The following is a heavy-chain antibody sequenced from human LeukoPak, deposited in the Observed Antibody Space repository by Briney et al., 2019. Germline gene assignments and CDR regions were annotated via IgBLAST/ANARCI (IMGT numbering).Heavy chain of an antibody. CDR2: INPNSGGT. CDR1: GYTFTGYY. J-gene: IGHJ4*02. Sequence: ASVKVSCKASGYTFTGYYMHWVRQAPGQGLEWMGWINPNSGGTNYAQKFQGRVTMTRDTSISTAYMELSRLRSDDTAAYYCARAPTTSDRRSPHFDYWGQGTLVTVSS. V-gene: IGHV1-2*02. D-gene: IGHD1-26*01. CDR3: ARAPTTSDRRSPHFDY.